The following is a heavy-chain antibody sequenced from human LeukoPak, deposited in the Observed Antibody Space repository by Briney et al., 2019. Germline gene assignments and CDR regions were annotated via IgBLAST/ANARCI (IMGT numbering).Heavy chain of an antibody. V-gene: IGHV3-48*01. CDR3: AVVTAIHHLNFDY. CDR1: GFTFSSYS. J-gene: IGHJ4*02. D-gene: IGHD2-21*02. CDR2: ISSSSSTI. Sequence: GGSLRLSCAASGFTFSSYSMNWVRQAPGKGLEWVSYISSSSSTIHYADSVKGRFTISRDNSKNTLYLQMNSLRAEDTAVYYCAVVTAIHHLNFDYWGQGTLVTVSS.